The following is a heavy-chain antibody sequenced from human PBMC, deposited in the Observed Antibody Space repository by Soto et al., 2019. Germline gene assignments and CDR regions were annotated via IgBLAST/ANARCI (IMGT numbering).Heavy chain of an antibody. CDR1: GFTFSSYA. V-gene: IGHV3-23*01. Sequence: EVQLLESGGGLVQPGGSLRLSCAASGFTFSSYAMSWVRQAPGKGLEWVSAISGSGGSTYYADSVKGRFTISRDNSNNTLYLQMNSLRAEDTAVYYCAKDLDYGDSLGWFDPWGQGTLVTVSS. CDR3: AKDLDYGDSLGWFDP. D-gene: IGHD4-17*01. J-gene: IGHJ5*02. CDR2: ISGSGGST.